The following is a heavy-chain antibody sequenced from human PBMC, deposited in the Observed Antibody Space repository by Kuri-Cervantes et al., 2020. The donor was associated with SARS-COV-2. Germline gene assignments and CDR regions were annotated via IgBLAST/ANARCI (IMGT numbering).Heavy chain of an antibody. J-gene: IGHJ6*02. V-gene: IGHV1-46*01. Sequence: ASVKVSCKASGYTFTSYYMHWVRQAPGQGLEWMGIINPSGGSTSYAQKFQGRVTMTRDTSTSTAYMELRSLRSDDTAVYYCGRAPPEDFPTGYRGYDPKSVDYGMDVWGQGTTVTVSS. CDR1: GYTFTSYY. D-gene: IGHD5-12*01. CDR2: INPSGGST. CDR3: GRAPPEDFPTGYRGYDPKSVDYGMDV.